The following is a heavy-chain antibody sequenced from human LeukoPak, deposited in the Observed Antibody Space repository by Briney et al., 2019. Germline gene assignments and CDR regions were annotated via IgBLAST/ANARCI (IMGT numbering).Heavy chain of an antibody. CDR1: GFTFSNYW. CDR3: ATSDYDSRYYFDF. CDR2: INSDGSIT. J-gene: IGHJ4*02. D-gene: IGHD3-3*01. V-gene: IGHV3-74*01. Sequence: PGGSLRLSCAASGFTFSNYWMHWVRQAPGKGLEWVSRINSDGSITDYADSVKGRFTMSRDNAKNTLYLQVNTLRAEDTAVYYCATSDYDSRYYFDFWGQGTLVTVSS.